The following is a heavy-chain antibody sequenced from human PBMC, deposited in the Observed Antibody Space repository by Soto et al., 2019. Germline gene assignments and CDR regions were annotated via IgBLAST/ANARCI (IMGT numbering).Heavy chain of an antibody. CDR2: ISGSGGST. CDR3: AKSGPGSGIDH. J-gene: IGHJ4*02. Sequence: PGGSMRLSCAASGFTVSIYAVSWVRQVPGKGLEWVSAISGSGGSTYYADSVKGRFTLSRDKPKHPTYLQTNSLRAEHPGITDCAKSGPGSGIDHWGQGTLVTVSS. V-gene: IGHV3-23*01. D-gene: IGHD6-25*01. CDR1: GFTVSIYA.